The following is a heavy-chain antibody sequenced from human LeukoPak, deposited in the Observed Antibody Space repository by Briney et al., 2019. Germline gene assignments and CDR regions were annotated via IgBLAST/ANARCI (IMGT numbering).Heavy chain of an antibody. Sequence: SETLSLTCTVSGGSISSSSYYWGWIRQPPGKGLEWIGSIYYSGSTYYNPSLKSRVTISVDTSKNQFSLKLSSVTAADTAVYYCAREGYDSSGYYFDYWGQGTLVTVSS. CDR1: GGSISSSSYY. D-gene: IGHD3-22*01. CDR2: IYYSGST. J-gene: IGHJ4*02. V-gene: IGHV4-39*02. CDR3: AREGYDSSGYYFDY.